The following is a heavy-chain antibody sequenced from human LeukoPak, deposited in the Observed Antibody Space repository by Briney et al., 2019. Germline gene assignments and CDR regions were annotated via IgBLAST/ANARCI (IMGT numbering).Heavy chain of an antibody. J-gene: IGHJ4*02. D-gene: IGHD3-22*01. Sequence: ASVKISCKVSGYTFTDYYMYWVRHAPRKGLEWMGLVDPEDGEKIYAEKFQGRVTITADTSTDTAYMELSSLRSEGTAVYYCANTRISGSNFDYWGQGTLVTVSS. CDR1: GYTFTDYY. CDR3: ANTRISGSNFDY. CDR2: VDPEDGEK. V-gene: IGHV1-69-2*01.